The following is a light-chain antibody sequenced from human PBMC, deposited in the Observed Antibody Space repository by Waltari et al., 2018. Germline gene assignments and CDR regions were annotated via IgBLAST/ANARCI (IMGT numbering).Light chain of an antibody. J-gene: IGLJ1*01. V-gene: IGLV3-1*01. CDR3: QAWDSSTAV. CDR2: QEP. Sequence: WYQQRPAQSPVLVIYQEPSGPSGVPERFSGSNSGNTATLTISGTQALDEADYYCQAWDSSTAVFGTGTKVTVL.